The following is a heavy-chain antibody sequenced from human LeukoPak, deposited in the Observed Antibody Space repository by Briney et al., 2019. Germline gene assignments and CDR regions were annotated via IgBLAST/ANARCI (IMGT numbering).Heavy chain of an antibody. Sequence: SVKVSCKASGGTFSSFAISWVRQAPGQGLEWMGGIIPLFGTANYVQKSQGRVTITADKSTSTAYMELSSLRSEDTAVYYCASPTEVRFLEWLPSHYYYYYMDVWGKGTTVTVSS. J-gene: IGHJ6*03. CDR3: ASPTEVRFLEWLPSHYYYYYMDV. D-gene: IGHD3-3*01. V-gene: IGHV1-69*06. CDR1: GGTFSSFA. CDR2: IIPLFGTA.